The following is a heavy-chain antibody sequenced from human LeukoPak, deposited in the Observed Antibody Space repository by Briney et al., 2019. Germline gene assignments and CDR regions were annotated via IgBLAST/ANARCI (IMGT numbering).Heavy chain of an antibody. CDR1: GGSFSGYY. V-gene: IGHV4-34*01. D-gene: IGHD3-10*01. J-gene: IGHJ4*02. Sequence: TTSETLSLTCAVYGGSFSGYYWSWIRQPPGKGLEWIGEINHSGSTNYNPSLKSRVTISVDTSKNQFSLKLSSVIAADTAVYYCARRGYYGSGSYFFDYWGQGTLVTVSS. CDR2: INHSGST. CDR3: ARRGYYGSGSYFFDY.